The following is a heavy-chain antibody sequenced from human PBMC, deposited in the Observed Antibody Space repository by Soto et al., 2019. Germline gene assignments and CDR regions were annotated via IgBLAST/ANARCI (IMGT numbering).Heavy chain of an antibody. V-gene: IGHV1-18*01. J-gene: IGHJ4*02. CDR2: ISAKNGDT. CDR1: GYTFSNYG. CDR3: ARDPPETPADY. Sequence: QVQLVQSAAEVKKPGASVKVSCKASGYTFSNYGVSWVRQAPGQGLEWMGWISAKNGDTNFAQRFRGRISMTTDTSTSTVYMELRSLKPDDTAVYYCARDPPETPADYWGQGTLVTVSS.